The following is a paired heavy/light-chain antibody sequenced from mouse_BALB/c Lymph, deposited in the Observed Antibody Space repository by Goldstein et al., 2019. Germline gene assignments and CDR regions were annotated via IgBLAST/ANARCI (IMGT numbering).Heavy chain of an antibody. CDR2: ISSGSSTI. CDR3: ARWGGDAMDY. V-gene: IGHV5-17*02. CDR1: GFTFSSFG. J-gene: IGHJ4*01. Sequence: DVQLVESGGGLVQPGGSRKLSCAASGFTFSSFGMHWVRQAPEKGLEWVAYISSGSSTIYYADTVKGRFTISRDNPKNTLFLQMTSLRSEDTAMYYCARWGGDAMDYWGQGTSVTVSS.
Light chain of an antibody. CDR2: DTS. CDR1: SSISY. Sequence: QIVLTQSPAIMSASPGEKVTMTCSASSSISYMHWYQQKPGTSPKRWIYDTSKLASGVPARFSGSGSGTSYSLTISSMEAEDAATYYCHQRSSYRTFGGGTKLEIK. J-gene: IGKJ1*01. CDR3: HQRSSYRT. V-gene: IGKV4-70*01.